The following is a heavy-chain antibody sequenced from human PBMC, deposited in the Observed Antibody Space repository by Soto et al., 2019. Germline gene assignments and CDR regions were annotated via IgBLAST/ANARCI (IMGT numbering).Heavy chain of an antibody. CDR1: GFTFSSYA. CDR3: AKDEVSPYYYGSGSDLGMDV. CDR2: ISGSGGST. Sequence: EVQLLESGGGLVQPGGSLRLSCAASGFTFSSYAMSWVRQAPGKGLEWVSAISGSGGSTYYADSVKGRFTISRDNSKNTLYLQMNSLRAEDTAVYYCAKDEVSPYYYGSGSDLGMDVWGQGTTVTVSS. V-gene: IGHV3-23*01. D-gene: IGHD3-10*01. J-gene: IGHJ6*02.